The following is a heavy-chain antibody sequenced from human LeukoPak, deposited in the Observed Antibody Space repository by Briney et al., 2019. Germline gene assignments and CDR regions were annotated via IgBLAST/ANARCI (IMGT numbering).Heavy chain of an antibody. D-gene: IGHD6-13*01. CDR1: GGSFSGYY. J-gene: IGHJ5*02. CDR3: ARGGSGWYEEYNWFDP. Sequence: SETLSLTCAVYGGSFSGYYWSWIRQPPGKGLEWIGEINHSRSINYNPSLKSQVTISVDTSKNQFSLQLSSVTAADTAVYYCARGGSGWYEEYNWFDPWGQGTLVTVSS. V-gene: IGHV4-34*01. CDR2: INHSRSI.